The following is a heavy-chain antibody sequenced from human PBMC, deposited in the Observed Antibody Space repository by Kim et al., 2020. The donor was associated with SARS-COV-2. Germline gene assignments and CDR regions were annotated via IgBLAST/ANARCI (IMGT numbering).Heavy chain of an antibody. J-gene: IGHJ4*02. CDR1: GGTFSSYA. D-gene: IGHD6-6*01. CDR3: ASSAGDDPIEYSSSSVSDY. V-gene: IGHV1-69*04. Sequence: SVKVSCKASGGTFSSYAISWVRQAPGQGLEWMGRIIPIFGIANYAQKFQGRVTITADKSTSTAYMELSSLRSEDTAVYYCASSAGDDPIEYSSSSVSDYWGQGTLVTVSS. CDR2: IIPIFGIA.